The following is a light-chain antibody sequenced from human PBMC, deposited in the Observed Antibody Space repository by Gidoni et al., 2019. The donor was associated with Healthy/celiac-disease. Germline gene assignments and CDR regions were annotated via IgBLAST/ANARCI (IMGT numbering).Light chain of an antibody. J-gene: IGLJ2*01. CDR1: NIGSKS. V-gene: IGLV3-21*02. CDR3: QVWDSSSDHVV. Sequence: SSVLNLPPPVSVAPGRTARITCGGNNIGSKSWHWYQQKPGQAPVLVVYDDSDRPSGIPERFSGSNSGNTATLTISRVEAGDEADYYCQVWDSSSDHVVFGGGTKLT. CDR2: DDS.